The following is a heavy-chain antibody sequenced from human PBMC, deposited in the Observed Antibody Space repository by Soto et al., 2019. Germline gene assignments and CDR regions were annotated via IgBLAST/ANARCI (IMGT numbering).Heavy chain of an antibody. D-gene: IGHD3-10*01. V-gene: IGHV3-23*01. J-gene: IGHJ4*02. CDR2: ISGSGGST. CDR3: AKDLWFGELFPIDY. CDR1: GFTFSSYA. Sequence: EVQLLESGGGLVQPGGSLRLSCAASGFTFSSYAMSWVRQAPGKGLEWVSAISGSGGSTYYADSVKGRFTISRDNYKNTLYLQMNSLRAEDTAVYYCAKDLWFGELFPIDYWGQGTLVTVSS.